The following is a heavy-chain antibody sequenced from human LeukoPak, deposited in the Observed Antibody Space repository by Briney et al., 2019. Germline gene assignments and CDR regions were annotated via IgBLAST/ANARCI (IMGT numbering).Heavy chain of an antibody. Sequence: GGSLRLSCAASGFTFSSYGMHWVRQAPGKGLEWVAVIWYDGSNKYYADSVKGRFTISRDNSKNTLYLQMNSLRAEDTAVYYCAKDRAYYDSSGYYRAYFDYWGQGTLVTVSS. D-gene: IGHD3-22*01. CDR2: IWYDGSNK. CDR1: GFTFSSYG. V-gene: IGHV3-30*02. J-gene: IGHJ4*02. CDR3: AKDRAYYDSSGYYRAYFDY.